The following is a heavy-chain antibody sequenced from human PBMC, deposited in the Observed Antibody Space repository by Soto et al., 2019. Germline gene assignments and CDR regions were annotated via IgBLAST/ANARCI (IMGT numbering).Heavy chain of an antibody. CDR3: ARDISSGEYWFDP. CDR1: GFTFSDYY. J-gene: IGHJ5*02. D-gene: IGHD1-26*01. Sequence: PGGSLRLSCAASGFTFSDYYMSWIRQAPGKGLEWVSYISSSGSTIYYADSVKGRFTISRDNAKNSLYLQMNSLRAEDTAVYYCARDISSGEYWFDPWGQGTLVTVSS. V-gene: IGHV3-11*01. CDR2: ISSSGSTI.